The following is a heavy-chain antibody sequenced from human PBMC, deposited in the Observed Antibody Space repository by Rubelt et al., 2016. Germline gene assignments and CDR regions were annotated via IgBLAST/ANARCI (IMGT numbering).Heavy chain of an antibody. J-gene: IGHJ4*02. CDR2: IDHSGNT. CDR1: GGSFSGYS. CDR3: ARHDTGSFLFDF. Sequence: QVQLQQWGAGLVKPSETLSLTCAVYGGSFSGYSWTWIRQLPGKGLEWLGEIDHSGNTDYIPSLKSRVSISVDTSKKQISLKMGSVTAADTAVYYCARHDTGSFLFDFWGQGTPVTVSS. D-gene: IGHD1-26*01. V-gene: IGHV4-34*01.